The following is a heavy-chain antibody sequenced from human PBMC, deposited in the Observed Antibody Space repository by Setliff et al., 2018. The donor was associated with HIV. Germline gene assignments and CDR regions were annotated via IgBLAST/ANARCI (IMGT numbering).Heavy chain of an antibody. CDR3: ARADNSSWFFATFDI. V-gene: IGHV4-30-4*01. D-gene: IGHD6-13*01. Sequence: SETLSLTCTVSGDSINSGDYYWSWIRQPPGKGLEWIGYIYHSGSTHYNPSLNSRVAFSVDTSKNQFSLKLYSVTVADTAFYYCARADNSSWFFATFDIWGQGTMVTVSS. J-gene: IGHJ3*02. CDR1: GDSINSGDYY. CDR2: IYHSGST.